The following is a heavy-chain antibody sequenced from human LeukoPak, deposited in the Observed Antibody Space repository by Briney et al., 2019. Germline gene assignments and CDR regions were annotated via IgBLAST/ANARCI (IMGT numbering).Heavy chain of an antibody. Sequence: ASVKLSCKASGGTFSSYTISWVRQAPGQGLEWMGRIIPILGIANYAQKFKGRVTITTDKSTGTAYMDLSSLRSEDTAVYYCASRSSVIREDYWGQGTLVTVSS. CDR2: IIPILGIA. D-gene: IGHD4-11*01. J-gene: IGHJ4*02. CDR3: ASRSSVIREDY. V-gene: IGHV1-69*02. CDR1: GGTFSSYT.